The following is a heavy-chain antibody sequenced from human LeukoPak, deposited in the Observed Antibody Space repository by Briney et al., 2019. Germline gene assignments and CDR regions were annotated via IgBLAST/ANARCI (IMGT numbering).Heavy chain of an antibody. CDR1: GFNFSNYW. V-gene: IGHV3-7*01. J-gene: IGHJ4*02. D-gene: IGHD6-19*01. Sequence: GGSLRLSCAASGFNFSNYWMTWVRQAPGKGLEWVANIKEDGSEKYYVDSVKGRFTMSRDNAKNSLYMQMNSLRAEDTAVYYCARGGSSGWDNLHYWGQGTLVTVSS. CDR2: IKEDGSEK. CDR3: ARGGSSGWDNLHY.